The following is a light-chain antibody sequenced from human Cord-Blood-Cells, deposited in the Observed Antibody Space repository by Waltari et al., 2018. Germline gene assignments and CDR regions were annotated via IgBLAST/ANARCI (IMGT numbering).Light chain of an antibody. J-gene: IGLJ3*02. CDR3: CSYAGSSTWV. Sequence: QSSLTQPASESGSPGASITFSCTGTSRDGGRYNLLSWYQQHPGKPPKLMIYEGSKRPSGVSNRVSGSKAGNTASLTISGLQAEDEADYYCCSYAGSSTWVFGGGTKLTVL. V-gene: IGLV2-23*01. CDR2: EGS. CDR1: SRDGGRYNL.